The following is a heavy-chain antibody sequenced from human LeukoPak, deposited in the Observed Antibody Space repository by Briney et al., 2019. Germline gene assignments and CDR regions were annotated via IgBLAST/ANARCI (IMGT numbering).Heavy chain of an antibody. V-gene: IGHV4-34*01. CDR2: INHSGST. CDR1: GGSFSGYY. Sequence: SETLSLICAVYGGSFSGYYWSWIRQPAGKGLEWIGEINHSGSTNYNPSLKSRVTISVDTSKNQFSLKLSSVTAADTAVYYCASSYYYGSGKRRPRGGYGMDVWGKGTTVTVSS. CDR3: ASSYYYGSGKRRPRGGYGMDV. D-gene: IGHD3-10*01. J-gene: IGHJ6*04.